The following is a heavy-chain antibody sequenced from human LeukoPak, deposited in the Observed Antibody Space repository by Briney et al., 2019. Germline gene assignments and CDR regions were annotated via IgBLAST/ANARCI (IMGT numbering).Heavy chain of an antibody. Sequence: PGGSLRLSCAASGFTFSSYAMSWVRQAPGKGLEWIGEINHSGSTNCNPSLKSRVTISVDTSKNQFSLKLSSVTAADTAVYYCASRDNWNKRWFDPWGQGTLVTVSS. CDR2: INHSGST. CDR1: GFTFSSYA. V-gene: IGHV4-34*01. CDR3: ASRDNWNKRWFDP. J-gene: IGHJ5*02. D-gene: IGHD1/OR15-1a*01.